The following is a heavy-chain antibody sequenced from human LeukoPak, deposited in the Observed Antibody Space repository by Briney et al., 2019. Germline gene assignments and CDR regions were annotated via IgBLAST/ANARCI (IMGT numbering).Heavy chain of an antibody. CDR1: GFTFSSYA. D-gene: IGHD6-13*01. Sequence: GGSLRLSCAASGFTFSSYAMSWVRQAPGKGLEWVSAISGSGGSTYYADSVKGRFTISRDNSKNTLYLQMNSLRAEDTAVYYCAKDRDYSGYSSSWYWDYYYMDVWGKGTTVTVSS. J-gene: IGHJ6*03. V-gene: IGHV3-23*01. CDR2: ISGSGGST. CDR3: AKDRDYSGYSSSWYWDYYYMDV.